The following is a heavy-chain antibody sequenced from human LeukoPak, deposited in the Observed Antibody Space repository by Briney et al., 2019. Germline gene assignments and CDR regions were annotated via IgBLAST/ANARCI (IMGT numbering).Heavy chain of an antibody. CDR1: GGSFSGYY. V-gene: IGHV4-34*01. J-gene: IGHJ3*02. CDR3: ARDPIVVVITGGAFDI. Sequence: SETLSLTCAVYGGSFSGYYWSWIRQPPGKGLEWIGEINHSGSTNYNPSLKSRVTISVDTSKNQFSLKLSSVTAADTAVYYCARDPIVVVITGGAFDIWGQGTMVTVSS. CDR2: INHSGST. D-gene: IGHD3-22*01.